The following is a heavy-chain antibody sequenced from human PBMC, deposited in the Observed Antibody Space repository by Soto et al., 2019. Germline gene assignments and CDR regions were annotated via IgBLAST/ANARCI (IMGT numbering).Heavy chain of an antibody. CDR2: LNHGGGTAT. J-gene: IGHJ4*02. CDR3: VKDSPLSGTYQDLDY. Sequence: EVQLLESGGGLVQPGGSLRLSCAASGFTFSDYAMTWVRQAPGKGLEWVAALNHGGGTATYYADSVKGRFTISRDNSKNTLHLQMNSLRAEDTAIYFCVKDSPLSGTYQDLDYWGQGTLVTVSS. CDR1: GFTFSDYA. D-gene: IGHD1-26*01. V-gene: IGHV3-23*01.